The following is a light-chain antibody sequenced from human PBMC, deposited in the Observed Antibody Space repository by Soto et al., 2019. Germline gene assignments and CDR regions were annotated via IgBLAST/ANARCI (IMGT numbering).Light chain of an antibody. CDR2: DAS. Sequence: DIQMTQSPSSLAGSVGDRFTITCRSSQDISKYLNWYQHIPGRAPKLLIFDASNLETGVPSRFSGSGSGTEFTFTISSLQPEDIATYYCQQYDNLSLTFGGGTKVDIK. J-gene: IGKJ4*01. CDR3: QQYDNLSLT. CDR1: QDISKY. V-gene: IGKV1-33*01.